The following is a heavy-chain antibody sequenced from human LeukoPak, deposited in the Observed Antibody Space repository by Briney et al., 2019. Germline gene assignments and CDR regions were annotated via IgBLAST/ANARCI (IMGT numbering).Heavy chain of an antibody. CDR2: INTNTGNP. J-gene: IGHJ4*02. Sequence: GASVKVSCKASGYTFTNYPMIWVRQAPGQGLEWMGWINTNTGNPTHAQGFTGRFVFSLDTSVGTTYLQINSLKTEDTAVYYCARGGYSRGQGSPFDYWGQGTLVTVSS. D-gene: IGHD6-19*01. CDR3: ARGGYSRGQGSPFDY. CDR1: GYTFTNYP. V-gene: IGHV7-4-1*02.